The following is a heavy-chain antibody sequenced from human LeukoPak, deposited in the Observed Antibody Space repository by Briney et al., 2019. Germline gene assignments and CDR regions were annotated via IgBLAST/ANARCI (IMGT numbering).Heavy chain of an antibody. D-gene: IGHD4-4*01. CDR2: LSGSSGRT. CDR1: GFTVSSNY. J-gene: IGHJ5*02. CDR3: AKILLYGEWFDP. V-gene: IGHV3-23*01. Sequence: GGSLRLSCAASGFTVSSNYMSWVRQAPGKGLEWVSALSGSSGRTYYADSVKGRFTISRDNSKNTLYLQMNSLRAEDTAVYYCAKILLYGEWFDPWGQGTLVTVSS.